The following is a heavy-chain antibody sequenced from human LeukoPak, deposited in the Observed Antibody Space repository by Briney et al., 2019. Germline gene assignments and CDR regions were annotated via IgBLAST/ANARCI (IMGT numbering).Heavy chain of an antibody. CDR3: ARPFVVVPADPINAFDI. V-gene: IGHV3-74*01. CDR1: GFTFSSYW. CDR2: IKGDERST. D-gene: IGHD2-2*01. J-gene: IGHJ3*02. Sequence: GGSLRLSCAASGFTFSSYWLHWVRQAPGKGLVWVSRIKGDERSTNYADSVKGRFTISRDNSKNTLYLQMNSLRAEDTAVYYCARPFVVVPADPINAFDIWGQGTMVTVSS.